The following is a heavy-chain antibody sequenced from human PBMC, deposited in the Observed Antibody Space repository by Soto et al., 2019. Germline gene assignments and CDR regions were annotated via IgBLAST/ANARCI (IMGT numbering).Heavy chain of an antibody. CDR1: GYTFTSYV. Sequence: ASVKVSCKASGYTFTSYVISWVRQAPGQGLEWMGWISAYNGNTNYAQKLQGRVTMTTDTSTSTAYMELRSLRSDDTAVYYCARRWGYCSGGSCYKRSDNWFDPWGQGTLVTVSS. V-gene: IGHV1-18*01. CDR3: ARRWGYCSGGSCYKRSDNWFDP. CDR2: ISAYNGNT. J-gene: IGHJ5*02. D-gene: IGHD2-15*01.